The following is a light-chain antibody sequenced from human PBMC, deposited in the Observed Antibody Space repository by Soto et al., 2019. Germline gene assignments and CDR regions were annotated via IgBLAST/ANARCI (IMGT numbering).Light chain of an antibody. Sequence: DIQMTQSPSSLSASVGDIVTITCRASQGISYYLAWYQQKPGKVPKLLIFSASALPSGVPSRFSGSGSGTDFTLTISSLQPEDVATYYCQKYNSVPPTFGQGTKVDIK. CDR3: QKYNSVPPT. CDR1: QGISYY. CDR2: SAS. V-gene: IGKV1-27*01. J-gene: IGKJ1*01.